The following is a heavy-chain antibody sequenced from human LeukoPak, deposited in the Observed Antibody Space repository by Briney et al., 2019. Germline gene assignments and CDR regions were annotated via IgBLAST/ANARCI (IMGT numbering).Heavy chain of an antibody. J-gene: IGHJ6*04. CDR3: ARDLVATVVDV. CDR2: ISSSSSYI. D-gene: IGHD5-12*01. CDR1: GFTFSSYS. V-gene: IGHV3-21*01. Sequence: GGSLRLSCAASGFTFSSYSMNWVRQAPGEGLEWVSSISSSSSYIYYADSVKGRFTISRDNAKNSLYLQMNSLRAEDTAVYYCARDLVATVVDVWGKGTTVTVSS.